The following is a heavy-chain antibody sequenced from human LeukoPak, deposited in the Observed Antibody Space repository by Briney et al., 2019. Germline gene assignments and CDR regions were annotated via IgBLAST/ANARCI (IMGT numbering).Heavy chain of an antibody. D-gene: IGHD2-2*01. J-gene: IGHJ5*02. V-gene: IGHV4-30-2*01. CDR1: GGSISSGGYY. Sequence: PSETLSLTCTVSGGSISSGGYYWSWIRQPPGKGLEWIGYIYHSGSTYYNPSLKSRVTISVDRSKNQFSLKLSSVTAADTAVYYCARLALPAAHNWFDPWGQGTLVTVSS. CDR3: ARLALPAAHNWFDP. CDR2: IYHSGST.